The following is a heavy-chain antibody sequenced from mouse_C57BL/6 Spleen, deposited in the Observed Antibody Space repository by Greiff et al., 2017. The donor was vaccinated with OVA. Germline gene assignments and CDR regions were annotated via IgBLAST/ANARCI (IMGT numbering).Heavy chain of an antibody. Sequence: VQLKESGAELVRPGASVKLSCTASGFNIKDDYMHWVKQRPEQGLDWIGWIDPENGDTEYASKFQGKATITADTSSNTAYLQLSSLTSEDTAVYYCTKGYYGSEGCWGQGTTLTVSS. J-gene: IGHJ2*01. CDR2: IDPENGDT. D-gene: IGHD1-1*01. CDR3: TKGYYGSEGC. V-gene: IGHV14-4*01. CDR1: GFNIKDDY.